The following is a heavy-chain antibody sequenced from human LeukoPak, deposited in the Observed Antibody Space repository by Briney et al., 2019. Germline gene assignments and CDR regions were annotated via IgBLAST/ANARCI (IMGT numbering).Heavy chain of an antibody. CDR1: GGSISSYY. D-gene: IGHD1-1*01. J-gene: IGHJ4*02. V-gene: IGHV4-59*12. CDR3: ARENGFDY. CDR2: IYYSGST. Sequence: SETLSLTCTVSGGSISSYYWSWIRQPPGKGLEWIGYIYYSGSTSYNPSLKSRVTISVDTSKNQFSLKLSSVTAADTAVYYCARENGFDYWGQGTLVTVSS.